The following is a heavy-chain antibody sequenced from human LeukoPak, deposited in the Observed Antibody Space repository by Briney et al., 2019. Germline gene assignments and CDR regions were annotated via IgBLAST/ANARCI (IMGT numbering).Heavy chain of an antibody. Sequence: PSETLSLTCTVSGGSISSSSYYWGWTRQPPGKGLEWIGSIYYSGSTYYNPSLKSRVTISVDTSKNQFSLKLSSVTAADTAVYYCASRMYSSSSRLNFDYWGQGTLVTVSS. CDR3: ASRMYSSSSRLNFDY. CDR1: GGSISSSSYY. CDR2: IYYSGST. V-gene: IGHV4-39*01. J-gene: IGHJ4*02. D-gene: IGHD6-6*01.